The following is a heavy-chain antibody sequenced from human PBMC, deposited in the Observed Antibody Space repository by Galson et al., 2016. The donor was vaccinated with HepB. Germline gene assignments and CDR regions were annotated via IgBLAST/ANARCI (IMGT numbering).Heavy chain of an antibody. Sequence: SLRLSCAASGFTFSIYAMSWVRQAPGKGLERVSLIYSVGTKDYADSVKGRFTISKDNSNNTLYLQMSRLKVEDTAVYYCARDVNGYFDLCGRGTLVPVSS. CDR1: GFTFSIYA. J-gene: IGHJ2*01. CDR2: IYSVGTK. V-gene: IGHV3-66*01. CDR3: ARDVNGYFDL.